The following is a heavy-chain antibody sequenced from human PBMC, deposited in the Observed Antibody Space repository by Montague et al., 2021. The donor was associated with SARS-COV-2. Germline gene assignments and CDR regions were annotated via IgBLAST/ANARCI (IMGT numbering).Heavy chain of an antibody. CDR1: GGSFSGHY. J-gene: IGHJ6*03. CDR2: INHSGIP. D-gene: IGHD3-9*01. CDR3: ARGHPAVVPFYVIWVGPYYSYYFMDV. Sequence: SEILSLTCAVYGGSFSGHYWSWIRQPPGKGLEWIGEINHSGIPKYNPSLKSRLIILADTSKNQFSLKLSSVTAADTAVYYCARGHPAVVPFYVIWVGPYYSYYFMDVWGKGTTVTVSS. V-gene: IGHV4-34*01.